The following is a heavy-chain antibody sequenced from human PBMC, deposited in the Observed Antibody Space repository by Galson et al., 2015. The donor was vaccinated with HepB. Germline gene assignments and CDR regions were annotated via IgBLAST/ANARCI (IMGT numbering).Heavy chain of an antibody. CDR2: IYWNDDK. D-gene: IGHD3-3*01. CDR1: GFSLSTSGVG. V-gene: IGHV2-5*01. Sequence: PALVKPTQTLTLTCTFSGFSLSTSGVGVGWIRQPPGKALEWLALIYWNDDKRYSPSLKSRLTITKDTSKNQVVLTMTNMDPVDTATYYCAHSTFFCVLRFLEQYGMDVWGQGTTVTVSS. CDR3: AHSTFFCVLRFLEQYGMDV. J-gene: IGHJ6*02.